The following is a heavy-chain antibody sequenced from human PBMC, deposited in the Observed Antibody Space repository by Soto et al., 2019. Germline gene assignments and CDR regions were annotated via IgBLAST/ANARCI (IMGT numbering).Heavy chain of an antibody. CDR2: ISYDGSDK. Sequence: QVQLVESGGGVVQPGRSLRLSCAAAGFTFSSYGMHWVRQAPGKGLAWVAIISYDGSDKYYADSVKVRFTISRDNSKSSLYLHMNGLRVEDTAVYYCGDGPYFSDYWGQGSLVAVS. CDR3: GDGPYFSDY. D-gene: IGHD2-8*01. CDR1: GFTFSSYG. V-gene: IGHV3-30*03. J-gene: IGHJ4*02.